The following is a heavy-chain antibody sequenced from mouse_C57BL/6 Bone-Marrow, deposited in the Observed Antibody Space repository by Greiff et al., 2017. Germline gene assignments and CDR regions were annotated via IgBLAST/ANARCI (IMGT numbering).Heavy chain of an antibody. D-gene: IGHD1-1*01. CDR2: IHPNSGST. Sequence: QVQLQQPGAELVKPGASVKLSCKASGYTFTSYWMHWVKQRPGQGLEWIGMIHPNSGSTNYNEKFKSKATLTVDKSSSTAYMQLSSLTSEDSAVYYCARSGYYGSSDYWGQGTTLIVSS. J-gene: IGHJ2*01. CDR1: GYTFTSYW. V-gene: IGHV1-64*01. CDR3: ARSGYYGSSDY.